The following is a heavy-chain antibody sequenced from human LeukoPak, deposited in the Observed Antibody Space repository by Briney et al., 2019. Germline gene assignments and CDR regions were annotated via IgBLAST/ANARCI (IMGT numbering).Heavy chain of an antibody. CDR3: ARDCVDSSGYYYYYGIDV. CDR2: LYTSGST. CDR1: GGSISTYF. D-gene: IGHD3-22*01. V-gene: IGHV4-4*07. Sequence: SETLSLTCTVSGGSISTYFWSWIRQPAGKGLEWIGRLYTSGSTNYNPSLKSRLTMSADTSKNQFSLNLRSVTAADTAIYYCARDCVDSSGYYYYYGIDVWGQGTAVTVSS. J-gene: IGHJ6*02.